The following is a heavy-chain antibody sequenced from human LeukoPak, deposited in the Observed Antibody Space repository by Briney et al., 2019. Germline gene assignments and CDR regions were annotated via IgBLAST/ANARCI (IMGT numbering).Heavy chain of an antibody. D-gene: IGHD3-22*01. CDR2: ISTYNGNT. V-gene: IGHV1-18*01. J-gene: IGHJ4*02. CDR1: GYTFTSHG. Sequence: ASVKVSCKASGYTFTSHGISWVRQAPGQGLEWMGWISTYNGNTNYAQKFQGRLTMTTETSTSTAYMELRSLRSDDTAVYYCARDVLHRIHYDSSAYYPGSSYWGQGTLVTVSS. CDR3: ARDVLHRIHYDSSAYYPGSSY.